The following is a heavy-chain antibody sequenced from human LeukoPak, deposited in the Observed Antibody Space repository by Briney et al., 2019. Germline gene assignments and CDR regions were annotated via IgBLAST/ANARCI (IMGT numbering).Heavy chain of an antibody. Sequence: GGSLRLSCAASGFTFSSYGMHWVRQAPGKGLEWVAFIRYDGSNKYYADSVKGRFTISRDKAKNSLYMQMNSLRAEDTAVYYCAIEVAYYYYSSCVYWGQGTLVTASS. J-gene: IGHJ4*02. D-gene: IGHD3-22*01. CDR3: AIEVAYYYYSSCVY. CDR1: GFTFSSYG. CDR2: IRYDGSNK. V-gene: IGHV3-30*02.